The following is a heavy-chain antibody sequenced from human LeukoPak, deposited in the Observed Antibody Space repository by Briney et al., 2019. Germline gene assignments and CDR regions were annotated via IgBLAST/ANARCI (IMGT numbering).Heavy chain of an antibody. CDR2: ISGSGGST. V-gene: IGHV3-23*01. D-gene: IGHD3-22*01. Sequence: PGGSLRLSCAASGFTFSSYAMSWVRQAPGKGLEWVSAISGSGGSTYYADSVKGRFTISRDNAKNSLYLQMNSLRAEDTAFYYCASASAYYYDSSGYGLPFDYWGQGTLVTVSS. CDR1: GFTFSSYA. J-gene: IGHJ4*02. CDR3: ASASAYYYDSSGYGLPFDY.